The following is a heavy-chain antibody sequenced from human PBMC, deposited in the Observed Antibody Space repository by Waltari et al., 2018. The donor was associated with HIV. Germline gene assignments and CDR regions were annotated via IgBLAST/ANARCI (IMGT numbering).Heavy chain of an antibody. J-gene: IGHJ3*02. CDR2: IGTAGDT. Sequence: EVQLVESGGGLVQPGGSLRLSCAASGFTFSSYDMPWVRQATGKGLEGVSAIGTAGDTYYPGSVKGRFTISRENAKNSLYLQMNSLRAGDTAVYYCAREARDAFDIWGQGTMVTVSS. CDR1: GFTFSSYD. V-gene: IGHV3-13*04. CDR3: AREARDAFDI.